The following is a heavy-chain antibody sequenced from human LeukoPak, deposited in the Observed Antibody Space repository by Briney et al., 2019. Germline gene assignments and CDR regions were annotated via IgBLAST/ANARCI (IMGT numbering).Heavy chain of an antibody. V-gene: IGHV4-39*01. D-gene: IGHD3-3*01. CDR3: ARHVSNDFWSGYYGPAPSGI. CDR1: GYSISSSSYY. CDR2: IYYSGSI. J-gene: IGHJ3*02. Sequence: SETLSLTCTVSGYSISSSSYYWGWIRQPPGKGLEWIGSIYYSGSIYYNPSLKSRVTISVDTSKNQFSLKLSSVTAADTAVYYCARHVSNDFWSGYYGPAPSGIWGQGTMVTVSS.